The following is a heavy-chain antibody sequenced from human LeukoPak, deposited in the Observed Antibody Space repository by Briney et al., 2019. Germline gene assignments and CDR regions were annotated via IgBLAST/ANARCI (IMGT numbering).Heavy chain of an antibody. Sequence: GGSLRLSCAASGFSFSNYVMHWVRQAPGKGLEYVSAIMPNGETRGYPNSMKGRFTISRDNSKNTLYLQMGSLRAEDMAIYYCARDRDGGFAFDIWGQGTLVTVSS. CDR1: GFSFSNYV. V-gene: IGHV3-64*01. CDR3: ARDRDGGFAFDI. D-gene: IGHD2-15*01. J-gene: IGHJ3*02. CDR2: IMPNGETR.